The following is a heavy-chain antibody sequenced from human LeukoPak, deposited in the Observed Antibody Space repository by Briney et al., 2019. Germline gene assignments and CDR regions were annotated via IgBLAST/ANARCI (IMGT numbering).Heavy chain of an antibody. V-gene: IGHV1-3*01. Sequence: ASVKVSCKASGYTFTSYAMHWVRQAPGQRLEWMGWINAGNGNTKYSQKFQGRVTITRDTSASTAYMELSSLRSEDTAVYYSARGIWFGELLGAWFDPWGQGTLVTVSS. J-gene: IGHJ5*02. D-gene: IGHD3-10*01. CDR3: ARGIWFGELLGAWFDP. CDR1: GYTFTSYA. CDR2: INAGNGNT.